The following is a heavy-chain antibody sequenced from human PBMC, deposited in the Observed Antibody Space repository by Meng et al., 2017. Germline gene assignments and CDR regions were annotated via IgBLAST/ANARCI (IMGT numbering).Heavy chain of an antibody. D-gene: IGHD5-18*01. CDR3: ARSTLRGYSYGYFDY. Sequence: GSLRLSCTVSGGSISSYYWSWIRQPPGKGLEWIGYIYYSGSTNYNPSLKSRVTISVDTPKNQFSLKLSSVTAADTAVYYCARSTLRGYSYGYFDYWGQGTLVTVSS. CDR1: GGSISSYY. J-gene: IGHJ4*02. V-gene: IGHV4-59*01. CDR2: IYYSGST.